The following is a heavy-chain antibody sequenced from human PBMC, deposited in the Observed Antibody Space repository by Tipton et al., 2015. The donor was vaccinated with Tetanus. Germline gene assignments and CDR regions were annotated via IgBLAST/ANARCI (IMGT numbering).Heavy chain of an antibody. V-gene: IGHV4-39*07. D-gene: IGHD6-13*01. CDR3: ARAGGGSWGNFDY. CDR1: GGSIIVSNFY. CDR2: IHYTGST. J-gene: IGHJ4*02. Sequence: TLSLTCRVSGGSIIVSNFYWGWIRQPPGKGLEWIGSIHYTGSTYLNPSLKSRVTISVDTSKNQFSLKLSSVTAADTAVYYCARAGGGSWGNFDYWGQGTLVTVSS.